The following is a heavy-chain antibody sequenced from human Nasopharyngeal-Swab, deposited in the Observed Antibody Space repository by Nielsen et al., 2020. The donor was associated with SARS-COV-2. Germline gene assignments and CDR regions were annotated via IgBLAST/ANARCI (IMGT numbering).Heavy chain of an antibody. CDR3: AKLSYILTGYPDY. J-gene: IGHJ4*02. CDR2: ISGSGGST. D-gene: IGHD3-9*01. Sequence: GRSLTLSCALSGFSSSTYATSWARQPPGKGMEWVSAISGSGGSTYYAASVKGRFTISRDNSKNTLYLQMNSLRAEDTAVYYCAKLSYILTGYPDYWGQGTLVTVSS. V-gene: IGHV3-23*01. CDR1: GFSSSTYA.